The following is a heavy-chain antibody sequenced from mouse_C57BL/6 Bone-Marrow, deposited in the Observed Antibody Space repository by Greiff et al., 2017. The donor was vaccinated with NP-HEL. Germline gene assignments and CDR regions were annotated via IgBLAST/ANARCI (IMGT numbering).Heavy chain of an antibody. CDR1: GYAFSSYW. Sequence: VQLVESGAELVKPGASVKISCKASGYAFSSYWMNWVKQRPGKGLEWIGQIYPGDGDTNYNGKFKGKATLTADKSSSTAYMQLSSLTSEDSAVYFCERRRGSSYSWFAYWGQGTLVTVSA. V-gene: IGHV1-80*01. CDR2: IYPGDGDT. CDR3: ERRRGSSYSWFAY. J-gene: IGHJ3*01. D-gene: IGHD1-1*01.